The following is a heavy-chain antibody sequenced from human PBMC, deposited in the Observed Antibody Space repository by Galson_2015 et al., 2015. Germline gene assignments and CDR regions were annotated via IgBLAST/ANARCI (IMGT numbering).Heavy chain of an antibody. CDR2: ISYDGSDK. CDR1: GFTFSSNA. Sequence: SLRLSCAAFGFTFSSNALHWVRQAPGKGLEWVAVISYDGSDKYYADSVRGRFTISRDDSKNTLSLQMSSLRTEDTAVYYCARGGNRLPDWGQGTLVTVSS. V-gene: IGHV3-30*15. J-gene: IGHJ4*02. D-gene: IGHD2/OR15-2a*01. CDR3: ARGGNRLPD.